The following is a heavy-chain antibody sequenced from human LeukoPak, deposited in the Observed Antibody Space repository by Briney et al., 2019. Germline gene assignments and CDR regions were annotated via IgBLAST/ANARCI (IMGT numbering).Heavy chain of an antibody. V-gene: IGHV5-51*01. Sequence: PGESLKISCKGSGYSFTSYWIAWVRQMPGKGLEWMGIIYPGDSDTRYSPSFQDQVTISADKSISTAYLQWSSLKASDTAMYYCARHRAIGVRGVPWVGPNWFDPWGQGTLVTVSS. CDR2: IYPGDSDT. J-gene: IGHJ5*02. CDR1: GYSFTSYW. D-gene: IGHD3-10*01. CDR3: ARHRAIGVRGVPWVGPNWFDP.